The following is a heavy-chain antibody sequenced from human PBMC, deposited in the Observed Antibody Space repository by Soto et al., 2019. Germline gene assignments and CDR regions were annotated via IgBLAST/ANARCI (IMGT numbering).Heavy chain of an antibody. CDR2: INHSGST. V-gene: IGHV4-34*01. CDR3: ARGHTYYYDSSGYAAVAFDI. D-gene: IGHD3-22*01. Sequence: SETLSLTCAVYGGSFSGYYWSWIRQPPGKGLEWIGEINHSGSTNYNPSLKSRVTISVDTSKNQFSLKLSSVTAADTAVYYCARGHTYYYDSSGYAAVAFDIWGQGTMVTVSS. J-gene: IGHJ3*02. CDR1: GGSFSGYY.